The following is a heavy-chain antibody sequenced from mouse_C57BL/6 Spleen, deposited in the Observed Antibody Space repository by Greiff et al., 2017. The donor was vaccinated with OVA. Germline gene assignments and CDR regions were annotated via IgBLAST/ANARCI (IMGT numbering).Heavy chain of an antibody. Sequence: QVQLKQSGAELAKPGASVKLSCKASGYTFTSYWMHWVKQRPGQGLEWIGYINPSSGYTKYNQKFKDKATLTADKSSSTAYMQLSSLTYEDSAVYYCARTVTTGYYAMDYWGQGTSVTVSS. CDR1: GYTFTSYW. D-gene: IGHD2-2*01. CDR3: ARTVTTGYYAMDY. CDR2: INPSSGYT. V-gene: IGHV1-7*01. J-gene: IGHJ4*01.